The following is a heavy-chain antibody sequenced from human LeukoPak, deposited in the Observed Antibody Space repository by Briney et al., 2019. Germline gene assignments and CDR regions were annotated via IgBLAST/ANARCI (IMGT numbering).Heavy chain of an antibody. V-gene: IGHV3-43*02. D-gene: IGHD6-19*01. J-gene: IGHJ4*02. CDR2: ISGGGGST. Sequence: GGSLRLSCAASGFTFDEYGMYWVRQASGKGLEWVSLISGGGGSTFYADSVKGRFTISRDNSKNSLYLQMNRLRTEDTALYYCAKDQWQAGGFDYWGQGTLVTVSS. CDR3: AKDQWQAGGFDY. CDR1: GFTFDEYG.